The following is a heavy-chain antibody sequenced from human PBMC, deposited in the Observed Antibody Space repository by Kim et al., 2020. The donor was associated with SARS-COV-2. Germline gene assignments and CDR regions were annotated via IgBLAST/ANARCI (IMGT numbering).Heavy chain of an antibody. CDR2: INPDGSDR. D-gene: IGHD3-9*01. CDR1: GFTFSSSW. V-gene: IGHV3-74*01. CDR3: AKTGYFRYDD. Sequence: GGSLRLSCAASGFTFSSSWMQWVRQPPGEGLVWVSRINPDGSDRNYAGSVEGRFTISRDNAKNTLYLQMNNLRPEDSAVYYCAKTGYFRYDDRGQGTLVT. J-gene: IGHJ4*02.